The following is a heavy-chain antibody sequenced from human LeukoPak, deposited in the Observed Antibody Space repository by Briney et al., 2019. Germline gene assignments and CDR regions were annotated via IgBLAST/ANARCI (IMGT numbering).Heavy chain of an antibody. D-gene: IGHD2-2*01. J-gene: IGHJ6*02. CDR2: SRNKANSYTT. Sequence: SGGSLRPSCAASGFTFSDHYMDWVRQAPGKGLEWVGRSRNKANSYTTEYDASVKGRFTISRDDSKNSVYLQMNSLKTEDTAVYYCARGFCSSTRCPNFYGMDVWGQGTTVTVSS. CDR1: GFTFSDHY. CDR3: ARGFCSSTRCPNFYGMDV. V-gene: IGHV3-72*01.